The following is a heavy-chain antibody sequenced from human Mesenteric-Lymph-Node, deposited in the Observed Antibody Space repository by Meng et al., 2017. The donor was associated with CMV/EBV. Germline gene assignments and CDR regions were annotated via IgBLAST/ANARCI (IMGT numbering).Heavy chain of an antibody. Sequence: ASVKVSCKASGYTFTASHIHWVRLAPGQGLEWMGWISAYNGNTIYSQKLHGRINITTDTSTSTAYMELRSLRSDDTAIYYCARGISTRRGWFDPWGQGTLVTVSS. CDR1: GYTFTASH. CDR2: ISAYNGNT. V-gene: IGHV1-18*04. D-gene: IGHD2-15*01. CDR3: ARGISTRRGWFDP. J-gene: IGHJ5*02.